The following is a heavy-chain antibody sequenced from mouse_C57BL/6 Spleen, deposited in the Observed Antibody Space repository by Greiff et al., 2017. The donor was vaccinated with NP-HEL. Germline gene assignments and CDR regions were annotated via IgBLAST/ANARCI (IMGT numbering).Heavy chain of an antibody. Sequence: EVQRVESGGGLVQPGGSMKLSCAASGFTFSDAWMDWVRQSPEKGLEWVAEIRNKANNHATYYAESVKGRFTISRDDSKSSVYLQMNSLRAEDTGIYYCTRRVYYYAMDYWGQGTSVTVSS. CDR1: GFTFSDAW. J-gene: IGHJ4*01. CDR3: TRRVYYYAMDY. CDR2: IRNKANNHAT. V-gene: IGHV6-6*01.